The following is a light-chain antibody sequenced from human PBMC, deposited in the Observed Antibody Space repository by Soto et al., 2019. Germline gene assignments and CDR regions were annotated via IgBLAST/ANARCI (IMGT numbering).Light chain of an antibody. Sequence: QSVLTQPPSVSGAPGQTVTISCTWNISNIGAGYDVHWYQKGLNTAPKLVMSAFTDLPSGVPDRFSGSRAASSASLTVTGLQAEDEADYPRPSYDIRLRSRVFGGGTKVTVL. V-gene: IGLV1-40*01. J-gene: IGLJ3*02. CDR1: ISNIGAGYD. CDR3: PSYDIRLRSRV. CDR2: AFT.